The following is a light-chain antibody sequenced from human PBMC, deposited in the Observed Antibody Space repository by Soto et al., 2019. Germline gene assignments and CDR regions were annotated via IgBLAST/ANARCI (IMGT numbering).Light chain of an antibody. CDR3: QQFKSFPIT. CDR1: QSVSSH. V-gene: IGKV3D-15*01. J-gene: IGKJ5*01. Sequence: ILFTQSSGTPPLPSGERATLPCRASQSVSSHLAWYQQRPGQAPRLLIYGASSRATGIPDRFSGSGSGTDFTLTISSLQPEDFATYYCQQFKSFPITFGQGTRLEIK. CDR2: GAS.